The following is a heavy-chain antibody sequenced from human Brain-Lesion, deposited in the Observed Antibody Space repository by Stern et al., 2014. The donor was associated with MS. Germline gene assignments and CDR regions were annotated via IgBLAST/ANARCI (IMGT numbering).Heavy chain of an antibody. V-gene: IGHV4-61*02. CDR3: ARGRVVPGFQYYATDV. Sequence: QLQLQESGPGLVKPSQTLSLSCTVSGGSISSGGYYWSWIRQPAGKGLEWIGRIFNSGSTSYTPPHKSRVPISIDTSKNQFSLRLNSMTAADTAVYYCARGRVVPGFQYYATDVWGQGTTVIVSS. CDR2: IFNSGST. D-gene: IGHD2-2*01. J-gene: IGHJ6*02. CDR1: GGSISSGGYY.